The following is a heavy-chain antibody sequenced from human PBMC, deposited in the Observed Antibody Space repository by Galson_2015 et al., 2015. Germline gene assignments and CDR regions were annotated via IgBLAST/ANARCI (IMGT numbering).Heavy chain of an antibody. CDR1: EFTFSSYY. J-gene: IGHJ4*02. D-gene: IGHD3-3*01. V-gene: IGHV3-21*01. Sequence: SLRLSCAASEFTFSSYYMGWVRQAPGKGLEWVSSISSTTTYIYYADSVKGRFTISRDNAKNSLYLQMNSLGAEDTAVYYCARQILDYDFWSGYYPTNFDYWGQGTL. CDR3: ARQILDYDFWSGYYPTNFDY. CDR2: ISSTTTYI.